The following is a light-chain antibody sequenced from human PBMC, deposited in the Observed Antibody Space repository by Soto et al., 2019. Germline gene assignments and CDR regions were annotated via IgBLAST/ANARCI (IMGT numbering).Light chain of an antibody. Sequence: EIVLTQSPGTLSLSPGERATLSCRASQSIYSNYLAWYQQKPGQAPRLRIYGASARATGIPDGFSGSGSGTDFTLTLSRLETEDFAVYYCQQYGGSPQFTFGPGTKVD. CDR3: QQYGGSPQFT. CDR1: QSIYSNY. CDR2: GAS. J-gene: IGKJ3*01. V-gene: IGKV3-20*01.